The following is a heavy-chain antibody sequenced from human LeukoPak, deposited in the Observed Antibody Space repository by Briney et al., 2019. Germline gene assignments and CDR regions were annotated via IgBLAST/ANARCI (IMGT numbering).Heavy chain of an antibody. D-gene: IGHD3-10*01. V-gene: IGHV4-59*01. CDR1: GDSIRSLY. J-gene: IGHJ4*02. CDR2: ILDRRAT. CDR3: AQQRGEVLEY. Sequence: SETLSLTCTVSGDSIRSLYWSWIRQPPGKGLEWIGYILDRRATKYNPSLKSRVTISADTSKNQFSLGLSSVTAADTAIYYCAQQRGEVLEYWGQGALVSVSS.